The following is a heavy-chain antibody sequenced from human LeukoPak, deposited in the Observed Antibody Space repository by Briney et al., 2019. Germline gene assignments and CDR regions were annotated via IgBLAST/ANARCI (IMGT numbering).Heavy chain of an antibody. CDR3: ARGIDY. CDR1: GFTFSTFA. CDR2: IFPSGGEI. J-gene: IGHJ4*02. Sequence: PGGSLRLSCAASGFTFSTFAMIWVRQPPGKGLEWVSSIFPSGGEIHYADSVRGRFTISRDNSKSTLSLQMNSLRAEDTAIYYCARGIDYWGRGTLVTVSS. V-gene: IGHV3-23*01.